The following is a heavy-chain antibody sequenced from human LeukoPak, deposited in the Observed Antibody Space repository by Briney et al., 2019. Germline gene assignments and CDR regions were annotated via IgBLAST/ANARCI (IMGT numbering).Heavy chain of an antibody. CDR3: ARGTPGGYYPPDY. D-gene: IGHD3-22*01. J-gene: IGHJ4*02. V-gene: IGHV1-69*06. CDR2: IIPIFGTA. Sequence: GASVKVSCKASGGTFSSYAISWVRQAPGQGLEWMGGIIPIFGTANYAQKFQGRVTITADKSTSTAYMELSSLRSEDTAVYYCARGTPGGYYPPDYWGQGTLVTVSS. CDR1: GGTFSSYA.